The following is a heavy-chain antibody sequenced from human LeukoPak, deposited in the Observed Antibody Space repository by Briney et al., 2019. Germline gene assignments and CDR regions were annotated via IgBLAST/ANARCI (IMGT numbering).Heavy chain of an antibody. Sequence: PSETLSLTCTVSGGSISSGDYYWSWIRQPPGKGLEWIGYIYYSGSTYYNPSLKSRVTISVDTSKNQFSLKLSSVTAADTAVYYYARPSERDAFDIWGQGTMVTVSS. D-gene: IGHD1-26*01. CDR1: GGSISSGDYY. V-gene: IGHV4-30-4*01. CDR2: IYYSGST. CDR3: ARPSERDAFDI. J-gene: IGHJ3*02.